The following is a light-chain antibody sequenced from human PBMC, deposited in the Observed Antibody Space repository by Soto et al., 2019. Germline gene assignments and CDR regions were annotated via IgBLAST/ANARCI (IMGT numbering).Light chain of an antibody. CDR2: EVS. Sequence: QSALTQPASVSGSPGQSITISCTGTSSDIGGYNYVSWYQQHPGKAPKLMIYEVSNRPSGVSNRFSGSKSGNTASLTISGLQPEDEADYYCSSYTSRSTLGVFGGGTQLTVL. V-gene: IGLV2-14*01. CDR3: SSYTSRSTLGV. CDR1: SSDIGGYNY. J-gene: IGLJ2*01.